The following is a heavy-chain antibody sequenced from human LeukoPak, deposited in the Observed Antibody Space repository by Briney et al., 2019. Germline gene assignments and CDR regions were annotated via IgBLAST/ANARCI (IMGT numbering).Heavy chain of an antibody. J-gene: IGHJ6*03. Sequence: GGSLRLSCAASGFTFSSYSMNWVRQAPGKGLEWVSSISSSSSSYIYYADSVKGRFTISRDNAKNSLYLQMNSLRAEDTAVYYCAREGYCSSTSCYIAEYYYYYMDVWGKGTTVTVSS. V-gene: IGHV3-21*01. D-gene: IGHD2-2*02. CDR1: GFTFSSYS. CDR2: ISSSSSSYI. CDR3: AREGYCSSTSCYIAEYYYYYMDV.